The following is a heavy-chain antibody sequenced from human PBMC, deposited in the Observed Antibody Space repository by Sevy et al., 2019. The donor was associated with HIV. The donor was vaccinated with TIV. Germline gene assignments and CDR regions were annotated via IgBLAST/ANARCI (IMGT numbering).Heavy chain of an antibody. CDR3: AREWGFAMANAFDI. Sequence: ASVKVSCKASGYTFIDYYLIWVRQAPGQGLEWMGRFNPNSGDTNHAQKFQGRVTMTRDASINSAYMELSRLTSDDTAVYYCAREWGFAMANAFDIWCQGTMVTVSS. CDR2: FNPNSGDT. CDR1: GYTFIDYY. D-gene: IGHD2-2*01. J-gene: IGHJ3*02. V-gene: IGHV1-2*06.